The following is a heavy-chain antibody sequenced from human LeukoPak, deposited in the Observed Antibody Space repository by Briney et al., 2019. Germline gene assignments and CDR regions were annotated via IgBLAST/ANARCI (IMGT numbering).Heavy chain of an antibody. CDR3: ARGPFGGVVHNYYYYYYMDV. CDR1: GGSFSGYY. V-gene: IGHV4-34*01. Sequence: SETLSLTCAVYGGSFSGYYWSWIRQPPGKGLEWIGEINHSGSTNYNPSLKSRVTISVDTSKNQFSLKLSSVTAADTAVYYCARGPFGGVVHNYYYYYYMDVWGKGTTVTISS. CDR2: INHSGST. D-gene: IGHD3-16*01. J-gene: IGHJ6*03.